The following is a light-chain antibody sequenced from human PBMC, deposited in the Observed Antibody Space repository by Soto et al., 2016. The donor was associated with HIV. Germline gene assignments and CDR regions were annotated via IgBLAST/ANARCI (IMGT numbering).Light chain of an antibody. Sequence: SYELIQPSSVSVSPGQTATITCSGDLARKRYTRWFQQKSGQAPVLLIYKDTERLSGIPERFSGSSSGTTVTLTISGAQVEDEADYYCYSAADNERVFGGGTKLTVL. CDR2: KDT. J-gene: IGLJ2*01. CDR3: YSAADNERV. CDR1: LARKRY. V-gene: IGLV3-27*01.